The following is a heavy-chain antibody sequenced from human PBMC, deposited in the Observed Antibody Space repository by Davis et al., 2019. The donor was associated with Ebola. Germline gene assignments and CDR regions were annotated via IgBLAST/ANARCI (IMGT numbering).Heavy chain of an antibody. Sequence: ASVKVSCKASGYTFTSYYMHWVRQAPGQRLEWMGWINAGNGNTKYSQKFQGRVTITRDTSASTAYMELSSLRSEDTAVYYCARDSLAAAQPGRDAFDIWGQGTMVTVSS. CDR1: GYTFTSYY. J-gene: IGHJ3*02. D-gene: IGHD6-13*01. CDR3: ARDSLAAAQPGRDAFDI. CDR2: INAGNGNT. V-gene: IGHV1-3*01.